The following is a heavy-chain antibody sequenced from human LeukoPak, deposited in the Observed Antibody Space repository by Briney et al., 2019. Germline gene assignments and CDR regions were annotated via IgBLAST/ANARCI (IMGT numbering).Heavy chain of an antibody. J-gene: IGHJ6*04. CDR1: GGSISSGGYY. V-gene: IGHV4-31*03. D-gene: IGHD2-15*01. CDR3: AREPIVVVVAATSYYYYYGMDV. CDR2: IYYSGST. Sequence: PSETLSLTCTVSGGSISSGGYYWSWIRQHPGKGLEWIGYIYYSGSTYYNPSLKSRVIISVDTSKNQFSLKLSSVTAADTAVYYCAREPIVVVVAATSYYYYYGMDVWGKGTTVTVSS.